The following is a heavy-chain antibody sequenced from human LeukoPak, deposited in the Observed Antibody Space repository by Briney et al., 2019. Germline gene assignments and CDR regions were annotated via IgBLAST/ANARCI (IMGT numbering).Heavy chain of an antibody. J-gene: IGHJ4*02. CDR1: GGTFSSYA. D-gene: IGHD6-13*01. Sequence: GASVKVSCKAAGGTFSSYAISWVRQAPGQGLEWLGGIIPIFGTANYAQKFQGRVTISADKSTSTAYMELSSLRSEDTAVYYCAREKWEDGYSSSWTLVGYFDYWGQGTLVTVSS. CDR2: IIPIFGTA. V-gene: IGHV1-69*06. CDR3: AREKWEDGYSSSWTLVGYFDY.